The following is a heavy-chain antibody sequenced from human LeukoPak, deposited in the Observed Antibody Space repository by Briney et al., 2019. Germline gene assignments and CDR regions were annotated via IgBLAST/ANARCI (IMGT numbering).Heavy chain of an antibody. CDR3: ARENDSSFDY. Sequence: SETLSLTCTVSGGSISRGGYYWSWIRQHPGKGLEWIGYIYYSGSTYYNPSLKSRVTISVDTSKNQFSLKLSSVTAADTAVYYCARENDSSFDYWGQGTLATVSS. CDR2: IYYSGST. J-gene: IGHJ4*02. D-gene: IGHD2-21*02. V-gene: IGHV4-31*03. CDR1: GGSISRGGYY.